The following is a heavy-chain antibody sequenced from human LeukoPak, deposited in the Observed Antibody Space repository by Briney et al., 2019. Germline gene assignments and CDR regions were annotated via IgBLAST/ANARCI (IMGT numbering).Heavy chain of an antibody. CDR1: GFTFSTYA. Sequence: GGSLRLSCAASGFTFSTYAMTWVRQAPGKGLEWVSLTSGSGGSTYYADSVKGRSTISRDKSKKTLYLQMNSLRAEDTAVYYCAKGYCSGSCYAFDPWGQGTLVTVSS. V-gene: IGHV3-23*01. CDR3: AKGYCSGSCYAFDP. D-gene: IGHD2-15*01. J-gene: IGHJ5*02. CDR2: TSGSGGST.